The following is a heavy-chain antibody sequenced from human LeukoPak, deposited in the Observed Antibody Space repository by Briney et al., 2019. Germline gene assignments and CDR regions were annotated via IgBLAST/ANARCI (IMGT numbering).Heavy chain of an antibody. CDR1: GFTFSGFA. CDR3: ARDHSSGYYYYMDV. Sequence: GGSLRLSCAASGFTFSGFAMSWVRQAPGKGLEWVSAISGSGGSTYYADSVKGRFTISRDNSKNTLYLQMNSLRAEDTAVYYCARDHSSGYYYYMDVWGKGTTVTVSS. V-gene: IGHV3-23*01. J-gene: IGHJ6*03. D-gene: IGHD3-22*01. CDR2: ISGSGGST.